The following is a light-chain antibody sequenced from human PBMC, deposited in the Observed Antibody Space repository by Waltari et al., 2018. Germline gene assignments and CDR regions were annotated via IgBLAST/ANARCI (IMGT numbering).Light chain of an antibody. V-gene: IGKV1-9*01. Sequence: IQLTQSPSSLSASVGDRVTITCLASQGISSYLAWYQQNTGRAPKLLIYAASTLQSGVPSRFSGSGSGTDFTLTISSLQPEDFATYYCQQLNSYQWTFGQGTKVEIK. CDR3: QQLNSYQWT. CDR1: QGISSY. J-gene: IGKJ1*01. CDR2: AAS.